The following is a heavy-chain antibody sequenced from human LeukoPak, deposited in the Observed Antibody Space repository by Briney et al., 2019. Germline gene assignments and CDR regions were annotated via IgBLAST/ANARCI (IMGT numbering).Heavy chain of an antibody. CDR2: ISAYNGNT. V-gene: IGHV1-18*01. Sequence: ASVKVSCKASGYTFTSYGISWVRQAPGQGLEWMGWISAYNGNTNYAQKLQGRVTMTTDTSTSTAYMELRSLRSDDTAVYYCARDLSRGWYGDNWFDPWGQGTLVTVSS. J-gene: IGHJ5*02. CDR3: ARDLSRGWYGDNWFDP. D-gene: IGHD6-19*01. CDR1: GYTFTSYG.